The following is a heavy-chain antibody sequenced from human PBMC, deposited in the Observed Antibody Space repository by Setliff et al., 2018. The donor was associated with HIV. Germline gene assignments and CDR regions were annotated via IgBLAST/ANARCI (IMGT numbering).Heavy chain of an antibody. D-gene: IGHD3-10*01. CDR3: ARVPRITTLRNAFDI. J-gene: IGHJ3*02. Sequence: TCTVSGDSISGGGYFWSWVRQHPGKGLEWIGYIYYTGNTYYNPSLKSRITISIDTSKNQFSLNLNSVTAADTAVYYCARVPRITTLRNAFDIWGQGTMVTVSS. CDR2: IYYTGNT. CDR1: GDSISGGGYF. V-gene: IGHV4-31*03.